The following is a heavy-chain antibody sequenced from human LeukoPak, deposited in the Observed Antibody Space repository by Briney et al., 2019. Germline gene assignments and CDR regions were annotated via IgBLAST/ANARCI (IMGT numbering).Heavy chain of an antibody. V-gene: IGHV1-24*01. CDR2: FDPEDGET. Sequence: GASVKVSCKLSGYTLTELSMHWVRQAPGKGLEWMGGFDPEDGETIYAQKFQGRVTMTEDTSTDTAYMELSSLRSEDTAVYYCATAGSSPSLGDFDYWGQGTLVTVSS. D-gene: IGHD6-6*01. CDR3: ATAGSSPSLGDFDY. CDR1: GYTLTELS. J-gene: IGHJ4*02.